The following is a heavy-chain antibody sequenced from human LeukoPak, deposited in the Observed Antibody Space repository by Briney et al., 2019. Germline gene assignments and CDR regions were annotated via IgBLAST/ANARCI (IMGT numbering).Heavy chain of an antibody. Sequence: ASVRVSCKASGYTFTSYDINWVRQATGQGLEWMGWMNPNSGNTGYAQKFQGRVTMTRNTSISTAYMELSSLRSEDTAVYYCARGLDYYGSGSYYNSLDPWGQGTLVTVSS. D-gene: IGHD3-10*01. V-gene: IGHV1-8*01. CDR1: GYTFTSYD. J-gene: IGHJ5*02. CDR3: ARGLDYYGSGSYYNSLDP. CDR2: MNPNSGNT.